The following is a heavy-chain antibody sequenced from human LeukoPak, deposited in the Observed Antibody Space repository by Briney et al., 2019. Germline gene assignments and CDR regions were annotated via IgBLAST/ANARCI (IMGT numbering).Heavy chain of an antibody. CDR3: ARHRVGSGDTYYDFWSGYSGFDP. V-gene: IGHV4-38-2*01. CDR1: GYSISSGYY. D-gene: IGHD3-3*01. CDR2: IYHSGST. J-gene: IGHJ5*02. Sequence: SEALSLTCAVSGYSISSGYYWGWIRQPPGKGLEWIGSIYHSGSTYYNPSLKSRVTISVDTSKNQFSLKLSSVTAADTAVYYCARHRVGSGDTYYDFWSGYSGFDPWGQGTLVTVSS.